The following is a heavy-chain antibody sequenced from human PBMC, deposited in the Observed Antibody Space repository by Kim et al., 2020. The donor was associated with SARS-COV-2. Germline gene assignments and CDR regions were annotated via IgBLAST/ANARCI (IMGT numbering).Heavy chain of an antibody. CDR2: TYYRSKWSN. J-gene: IGHJ4*02. CDR3: ARQFLLGNCDY. Sequence: SQTLSLTCAISGDSVSNNKGAWNWIRQSLSRGLEWLGRTYYRSKWSNEYAASVNTRITINADTSKNQFSLQLNSVTPEDTAVYYCARQFLLGNCDYWGQGTLVTVSS. V-gene: IGHV6-1*01. D-gene: IGHD1-26*01. CDR1: GDSVSNNKGA.